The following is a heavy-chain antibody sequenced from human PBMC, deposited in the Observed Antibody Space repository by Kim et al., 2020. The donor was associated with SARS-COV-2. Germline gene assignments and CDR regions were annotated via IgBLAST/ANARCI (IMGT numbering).Heavy chain of an antibody. D-gene: IGHD3-10*01. Sequence: GESLKISCKGSGYSFTSYWIGWVRQMPGKGLEWMGIIYPGDSDTRYSPSFQGQVTISADKSISTAYLQWSSLKASDTAMYYCARQVGLLWFGEPRGGWFDPWGQGTLVTVSS. V-gene: IGHV5-51*01. CDR1: GYSFTSYW. CDR3: ARQVGLLWFGEPRGGWFDP. CDR2: IYPGDSDT. J-gene: IGHJ5*02.